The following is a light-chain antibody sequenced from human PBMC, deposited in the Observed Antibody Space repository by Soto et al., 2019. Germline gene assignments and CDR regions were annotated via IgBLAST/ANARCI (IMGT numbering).Light chain of an antibody. CDR1: QSISSW. Sequence: DIQMTQSPSTLSASVGDRVTITCRASQSISSWLAWYQQKPGKAPKLLIYDASRLESGVPSRFSGSGCRTEFPLTISILQPDDFTTYYCQQYNSYSLFTFGPGTKVDIK. V-gene: IGKV1-5*01. CDR2: DAS. J-gene: IGKJ3*01. CDR3: QQYNSYSLFT.